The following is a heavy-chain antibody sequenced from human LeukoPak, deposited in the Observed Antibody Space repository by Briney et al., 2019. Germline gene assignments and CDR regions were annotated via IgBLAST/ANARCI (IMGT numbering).Heavy chain of an antibody. CDR2: IGTAGDT. V-gene: IGHV3-13*01. Sequence: GGSLRLSCAASGFTFSSYDMHWVRQATGKGLEWVSAIGTAGDTYYPGSVKGRFTISRENAKNSLYLQMNSLRAEDTAVYYCARGTQLEPLFDYWGQGTLVTVSS. D-gene: IGHD1-1*01. CDR1: GFTFSSYD. J-gene: IGHJ4*02. CDR3: ARGTQLEPLFDY.